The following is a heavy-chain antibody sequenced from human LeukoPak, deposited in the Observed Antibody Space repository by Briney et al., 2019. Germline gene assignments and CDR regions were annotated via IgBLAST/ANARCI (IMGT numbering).Heavy chain of an antibody. CDR2: IIPIFGTA. Sequence: ASVKVSCKASGGTFSSYAISWVRQAPGQGLEWMGGIIPIFGTANYAQKFQGRVTITADESTSTAYMELSSLRSEDTAVYYCARGMQQWLENYYYYMDVWGKGTTVTVSS. J-gene: IGHJ6*03. CDR3: ARGMQQWLENYYYYMDV. CDR1: GGTFSSYA. D-gene: IGHD6-19*01. V-gene: IGHV1-69*13.